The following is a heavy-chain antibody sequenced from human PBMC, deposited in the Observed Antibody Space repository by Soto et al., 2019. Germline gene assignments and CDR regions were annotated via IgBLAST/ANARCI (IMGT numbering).Heavy chain of an antibody. CDR2: IHTTGST. Sequence: EVQLVETGGALIQPGGSLRLSCAASGFAVSNHYMNWVRQAPGKGLEWVSIIHTTGSTYYADSVKGRFTISRDNSKNTVSLEMNSLRVEDTAVYYCARNSMMDVWGQGTTVIVSS. V-gene: IGHV3-53*02. J-gene: IGHJ6*02. CDR1: GFAVSNHY. CDR3: ARNSMMDV.